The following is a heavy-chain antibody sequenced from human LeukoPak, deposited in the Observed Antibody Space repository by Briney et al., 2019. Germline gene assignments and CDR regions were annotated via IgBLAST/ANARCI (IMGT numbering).Heavy chain of an antibody. CDR3: VTAGCGYDFWSGYYV. J-gene: IGHJ4*02. CDR1: GFTFSNYA. D-gene: IGHD3-3*01. V-gene: IGHV3-30-3*01. CDR2: ISNDGNNE. Sequence: GGSLRLSCAASGFTFSNYAMHWVRQAPGKGLEWVAVISNDGNNEYYAASVKGRFTISRDNSKNTLYLQMISLRAEDTAIYYCVTAGCGYDFWSGYYVWGQGTQVTVSS.